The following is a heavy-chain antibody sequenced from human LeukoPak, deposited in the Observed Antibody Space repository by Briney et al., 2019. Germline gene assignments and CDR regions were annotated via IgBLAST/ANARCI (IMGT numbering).Heavy chain of an antibody. J-gene: IGHJ5*02. D-gene: IGHD2-2*01. CDR2: INHSGST. CDR1: GGSFSGYY. CDR3: ARRRYCSSTSCYAFDP. V-gene: IGHV4-34*01. Sequence: SETLSLTCAVYGGSFSGYYWSWIRQPPGKGLEWIGEINHSGSTNYNPSLKSRVTISVDTSKNQFSLKLSSVTAADTAVYYCARRRYCSSTSCYAFDPWGQGTLVTVSS.